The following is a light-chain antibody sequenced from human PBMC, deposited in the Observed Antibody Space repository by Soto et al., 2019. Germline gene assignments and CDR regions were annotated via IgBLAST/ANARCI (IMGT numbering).Light chain of an antibody. CDR3: QQYTSSTWT. V-gene: IGKV3-20*01. CDR1: QSVSSSY. CDR2: GAS. J-gene: IGKJ1*01. Sequence: EIVLTQSPGTLPLSPGERATLSCRASQSVSSSYLAWYQQKPGQAPRLLIYGASSRATGIPVRFSGSGSGTDFTLTISRLEPEDFAVYYCQQYTSSTWTFGQGTKLEIK.